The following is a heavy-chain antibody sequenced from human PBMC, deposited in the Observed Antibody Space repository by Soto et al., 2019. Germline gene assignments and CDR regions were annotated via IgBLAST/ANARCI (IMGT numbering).Heavy chain of an antibody. CDR3: AASIFYYGMDV. CDR1: GYTFTNYW. J-gene: IGHJ6*02. CDR2: IYPGDSDT. Sequence: GESLKISCKGFGYTFTNYWIGWVRQMPGKGPEWMGIIYPGDSDTKYNPSFQGQVTISADKSITITYLQWSSLKASDTAIYYCAASIFYYGMDVWGQGTTVTVSS. V-gene: IGHV5-51*01.